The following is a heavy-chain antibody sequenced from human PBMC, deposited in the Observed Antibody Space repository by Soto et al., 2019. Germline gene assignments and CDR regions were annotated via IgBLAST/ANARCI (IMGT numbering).Heavy chain of an antibody. V-gene: IGHV3-30*03. CDR1: GLTFSSYG. J-gene: IGHJ6*02. Sequence: PGGSLRLSCAASGLTFSSYGMHWVRQAPGKGLEWVAVISYDGSNKYYADSVKGRFTISRYNSKNTLYLQMNSLRAEDTAVYYCARAVESNYIDYYYGMDVWGQGTTVTVSS. CDR2: ISYDGSNK. D-gene: IGHD4-4*01. CDR3: ARAVESNYIDYYYGMDV.